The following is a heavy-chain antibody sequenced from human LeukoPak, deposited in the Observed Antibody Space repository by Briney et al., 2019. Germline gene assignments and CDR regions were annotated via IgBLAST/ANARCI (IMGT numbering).Heavy chain of an antibody. J-gene: IGHJ6*03. CDR1: GYTFTGYY. Sequence: GASLKVSCKASGYTFTGYYIHWVRQAPGQGLEWMGWINPNSGGTYYAQKFQGRATLTRDTSISTAYMELSRLTSDDTAVFYCARDPRTTSVPDYYFYYTDVWGKGTTVTVSS. D-gene: IGHD2-2*01. CDR3: ARDPRTTSVPDYYFYYTDV. CDR2: INPNSGGT. V-gene: IGHV1-2*02.